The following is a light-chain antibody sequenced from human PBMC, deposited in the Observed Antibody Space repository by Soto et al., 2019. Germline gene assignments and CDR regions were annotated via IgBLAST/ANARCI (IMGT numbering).Light chain of an antibody. J-gene: IGKJ4*01. CDR2: AAS. Sequence: AIRMTQSPSSFSASTGDRVTITCRASQGISSYLAWYQQKPGKAPKLLIYAASTLQSGVPSRFSGSGSGTDFTLTISFLQSEDFATYYCQQYYSSLTFGGGTQVEIK. CDR3: QQYYSSLT. V-gene: IGKV1-8*01. CDR1: QGISSY.